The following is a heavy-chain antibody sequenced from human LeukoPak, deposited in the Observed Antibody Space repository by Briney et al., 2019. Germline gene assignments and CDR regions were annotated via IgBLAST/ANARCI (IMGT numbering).Heavy chain of an antibody. J-gene: IGHJ6*02. Sequence: SETLSLTCAVYGGSFSGYYWSWIRQPPGKGLEWIGEINHRGSTNYNPSLKSRVTISVDTSKNQFSLKLSSVTAADTAVYYCARDRRGYYYYYGMDVWGQGTTVTVSS. CDR3: ARDRRGYYYYYGMDV. CDR1: GGSFSGYY. CDR2: INHRGST. V-gene: IGHV4-34*01. D-gene: IGHD3-16*01.